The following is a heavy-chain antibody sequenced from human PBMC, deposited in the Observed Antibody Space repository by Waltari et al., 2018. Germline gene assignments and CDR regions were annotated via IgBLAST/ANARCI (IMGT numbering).Heavy chain of an antibody. CDR2: VDPEDDET. CDR3: ATSDWARFHYFDF. D-gene: IGHD3-9*01. CDR1: GYMFTNYN. Sequence: EVQVLQSGAEVKKPGATVKISCKVSGYMFTNYNINWVRQVPGKGLEWMGLVDPEDDETIYADNFQDRLTISADTSTDTAYMELTSLRSEDTAVYFCATSDWARFHYFDFWGQGTLVSVSS. V-gene: IGHV1-69-2*01. J-gene: IGHJ4*02.